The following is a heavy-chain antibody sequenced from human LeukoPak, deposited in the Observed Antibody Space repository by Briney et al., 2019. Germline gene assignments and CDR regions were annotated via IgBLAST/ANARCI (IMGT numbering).Heavy chain of an antibody. CDR3: ARAYYDSSGYYYSNVFDY. Sequence: RASVKVSCKASGYTFTGYYMHWVRQAPGQGLEWMGRINPNSGGANYAQKFPGRVTMTRDTSISTAYMELSRLRSDDTAVYYCARAYYDSSGYYYSNVFDYWGQGTLVTVSS. CDR2: INPNSGGA. D-gene: IGHD3-22*01. V-gene: IGHV1-2*06. J-gene: IGHJ4*02. CDR1: GYTFTGYY.